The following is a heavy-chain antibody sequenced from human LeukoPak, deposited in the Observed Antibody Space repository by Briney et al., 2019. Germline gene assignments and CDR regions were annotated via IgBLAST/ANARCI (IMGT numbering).Heavy chain of an antibody. V-gene: IGHV1-69*04. Sequence: SVKVSCKASGGTFSSYAISWVRQAPGQGLEWMGRIIPILGIANYAQKFQGRVTITADKSTSTAYMELSSLRSEDTAVYYCARVASRRDGYNFGGYWGQGTLVTVSS. D-gene: IGHD5-12*01. CDR2: IIPILGIA. J-gene: IGHJ4*02. CDR1: GGTFSSYA. CDR3: ARVASRRDGYNFGGY.